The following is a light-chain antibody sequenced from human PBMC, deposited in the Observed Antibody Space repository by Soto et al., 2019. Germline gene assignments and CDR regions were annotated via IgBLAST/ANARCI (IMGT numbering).Light chain of an antibody. CDR2: DVS. CDR1: GRDVGTHNY. CDR3: SSATSTRTR. Sequence: QSALTQPASVSGSPGQSITIPCTGTGRDVGTHNYVSWYQQLPGEAPKVIIYDVSNRPSGVSDRFSGSESGDTASLTISGLQAEDEGVYFCSSATSTRTRFGGGTTLTVL. V-gene: IGLV2-14*03. J-gene: IGLJ3*02.